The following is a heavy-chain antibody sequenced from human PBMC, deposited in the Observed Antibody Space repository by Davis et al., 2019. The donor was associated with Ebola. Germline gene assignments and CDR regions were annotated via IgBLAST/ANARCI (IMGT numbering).Heavy chain of an antibody. CDR3: AKGSGSGSYAGRTVDH. CDR2: MSDSGSIT. CDR1: GFTFSKYE. Sequence: GESLKISCAASGFTFSKYEMNWVRQAPGKGLEWISYMSDSGSITDYTDSVKGRFTISRDNSKNTLYLQMNSLRAEDTAVYYCAKGSGSGSYAGRTVDHWGQGILVTVSS. J-gene: IGHJ4*02. D-gene: IGHD3-16*01. V-gene: IGHV3-23*01.